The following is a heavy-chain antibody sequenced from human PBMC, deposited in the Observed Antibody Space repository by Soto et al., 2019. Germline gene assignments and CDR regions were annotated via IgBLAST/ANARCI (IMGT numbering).Heavy chain of an antibody. V-gene: IGHV1-69*13. CDR2: TIPIFGTA. J-gene: IGHJ6*02. CDR3: ARYIPGVRYYGMDV. Sequence: SVKVSCKASGGTFSSYAISWVRQAPGQGLEWMGGTIPIFGTANYAQKFQGRVTITADESTSTAYMELSSLRAEDTAVYYCARYIPGVRYYGMDVWGQGTTVTVSS. D-gene: IGHD2-2*01. CDR1: GGTFSSYA.